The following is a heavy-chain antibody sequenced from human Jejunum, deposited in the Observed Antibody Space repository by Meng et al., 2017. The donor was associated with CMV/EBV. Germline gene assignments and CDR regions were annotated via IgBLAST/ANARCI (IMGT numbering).Heavy chain of an antibody. CDR1: SDYT. CDR2: IRSKTYSSAT. J-gene: IGHJ5*02. D-gene: IGHD2-2*01. Sequence: SDYTILWVRQAPGKGLEWVGRIRSKTYSSATAYAASVKGRFIISRDDSKNTAYLQMNSLKTEDTAVYYCTRHSIVVVPAAGFDPWGQGTLVTVSS. V-gene: IGHV3-73*01. CDR3: TRHSIVVVPAAGFDP.